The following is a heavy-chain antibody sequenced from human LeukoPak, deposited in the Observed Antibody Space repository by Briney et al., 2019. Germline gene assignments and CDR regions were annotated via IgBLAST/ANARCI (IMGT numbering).Heavy chain of an antibody. D-gene: IGHD2-2*01. CDR1: GFTFSISN. CDR3: ARDSYIVVVPTPYYFDY. Sequence: PGGSLRLSCAASGFTFSISNMNWVRQTPGKGLAWVSSISRSGTYIYYADSVKGRFTISRDNAKNSLYLQMNSLRAEDTAVYYCARDSYIVVVPTPYYFDYWGRGTLVTVSS. J-gene: IGHJ4*02. V-gene: IGHV3-21*01. CDR2: ISRSGTYI.